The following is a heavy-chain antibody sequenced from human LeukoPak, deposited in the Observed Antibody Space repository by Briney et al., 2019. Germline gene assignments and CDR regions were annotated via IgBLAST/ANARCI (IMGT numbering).Heavy chain of an antibody. V-gene: IGHV4-34*01. D-gene: IGHD2-2*01. CDR2: INHSGST. Sequence: SETLSLTCAVYGGSFSGYYWSWIRQPPGKGLEWIGEINHSGSTNYNPSLKSRVTISVDASKNQFSLKLSSVTAADTAVYYCARGRSSLGYCSSTSCPLHYYYYYGMDVWGQGTTVTVSS. J-gene: IGHJ6*02. CDR3: ARGRSSLGYCSSTSCPLHYYYYYGMDV. CDR1: GGSFSGYY.